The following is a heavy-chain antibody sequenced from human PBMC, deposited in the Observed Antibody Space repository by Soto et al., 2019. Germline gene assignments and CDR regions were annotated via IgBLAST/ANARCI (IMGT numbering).Heavy chain of an antibody. CDR2: INHSGST. CDR3: ARGRGQLPYMSPRGFYP. Sequence: SETLSLTCAVYGRSFSGYYWSWIRQPPGKGLEWIGEINHSGSTNYNPSLKSRVTISVDTSKNQFSLKLSSVTAADTAVYYCARGRGQLPYMSPRGFYPWGQGTLVTVSS. J-gene: IGHJ5*02. D-gene: IGHD2-2*01. V-gene: IGHV4-34*01. CDR1: GRSFSGYY.